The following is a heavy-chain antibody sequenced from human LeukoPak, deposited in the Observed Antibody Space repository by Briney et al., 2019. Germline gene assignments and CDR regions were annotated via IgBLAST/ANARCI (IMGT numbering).Heavy chain of an antibody. Sequence: ASVKVFCKASGYTFTSYDINWVRQATGQGLEWMGWMNPNSGNTGYAQKFQGRVTMTRNTSISTAYMELSSLRSEDTAVYYCARGPHYDYVWGSYRPNWFDPWGQGTLVTVSS. V-gene: IGHV1-8*01. D-gene: IGHD3-16*02. CDR1: GYTFTSYD. CDR3: ARGPHYDYVWGSYRPNWFDP. CDR2: MNPNSGNT. J-gene: IGHJ5*02.